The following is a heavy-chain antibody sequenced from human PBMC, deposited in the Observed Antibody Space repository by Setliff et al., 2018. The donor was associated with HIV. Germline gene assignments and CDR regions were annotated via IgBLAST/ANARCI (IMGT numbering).Heavy chain of an antibody. CDR2: IVPILGIA. J-gene: IGHJ6*02. Sequence: SVKVSCKASGYTFTSYGMSWVRQAPGQGLEWMGGIVPILGIANYAQKFQGRVTITADKSTSTAYMELSSLRSEDTAVYYCATGQSPHYYGMDVWGQGTTVTVSS. CDR3: ATGQSPHYYGMDV. V-gene: IGHV1-69*10. CDR1: GYTFTSYG.